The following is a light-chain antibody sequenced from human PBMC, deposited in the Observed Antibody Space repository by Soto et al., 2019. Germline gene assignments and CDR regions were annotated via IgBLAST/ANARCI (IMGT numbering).Light chain of an antibody. V-gene: IGKV3-11*01. CDR1: QSLNSQ. Sequence: EIVMTQSLATLSVSPGEGVTLSCRASQSLNSQLAWYQQKPGQAPRLLIYDASNRATGIPARFSGGGSGTDFTLTIDNLEPEDFAIYYCQQRSSWPPITFGQGTRLEIK. CDR3: QQRSSWPPIT. CDR2: DAS. J-gene: IGKJ5*01.